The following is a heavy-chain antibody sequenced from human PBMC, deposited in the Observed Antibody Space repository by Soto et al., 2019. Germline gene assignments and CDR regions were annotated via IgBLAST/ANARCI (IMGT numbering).Heavy chain of an antibody. CDR3: AKDGVVVVAAIGYWYFDL. D-gene: IGHD2-15*01. CDR2: ISGSGGST. J-gene: IGHJ2*01. Sequence: GGSLRLSCAASGFTFGSYAMSWVRQAPGKGLECVSAISGSGGSTYYADSVKGRFTISRDNSKNTLYLQMNSLRAEDTAVYYCAKDGVVVVAAIGYWYFDLWGRGTLVTVSS. V-gene: IGHV3-23*01. CDR1: GFTFGSYA.